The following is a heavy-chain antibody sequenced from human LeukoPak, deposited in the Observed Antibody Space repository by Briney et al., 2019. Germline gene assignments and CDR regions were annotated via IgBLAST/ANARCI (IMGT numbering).Heavy chain of an antibody. V-gene: IGHV4-39*07. CDR2: IYYSGST. CDR1: GGSISSSSYY. D-gene: IGHD3-3*01. Sequence: SETLSLICTVSGGSISSSSYYWGWIRQPPGKGLEWIGSIYYSGSTYYNPSLKSRVTISVDTSKNQFSLKLSSVTAADTAVYYCARDYLGDAFDIWAKGQWSPSLQ. CDR3: ARDYLGDAFDI. J-gene: IGHJ3*02.